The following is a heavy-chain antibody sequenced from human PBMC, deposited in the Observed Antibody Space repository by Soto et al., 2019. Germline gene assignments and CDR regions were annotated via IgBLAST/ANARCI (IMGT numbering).Heavy chain of an antibody. J-gene: IGHJ6*02. CDR1: GASINGGGYY. CDR3: ARDPRYGDYSYYGMDV. Sequence: QVQLQESGPGLVKPSQTLSLTCTVSGASINGGGYYWSWIRQHPGKGLEWIGSIYYSGNTYYSPSLKSRVTISVDTSKIHFSLRLTSVTAADTAVYYCARDPRYGDYSYYGMDVWGQGTTVTVSS. V-gene: IGHV4-31*03. CDR2: IYYSGNT. D-gene: IGHD4-17*01.